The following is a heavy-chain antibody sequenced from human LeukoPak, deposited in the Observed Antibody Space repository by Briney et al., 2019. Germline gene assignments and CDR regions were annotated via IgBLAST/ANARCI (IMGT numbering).Heavy chain of an antibody. Sequence: GGSLRLSCAASEFTFSSHTMTWVRQAPGKGLEWVSSISSSGSYIYYADSVKGRFTISKDNAKNSLYLQMSSLRGEDTAVYYCARALIVDPRAFDYWGQGTLVTVSS. J-gene: IGHJ4*02. D-gene: IGHD3-16*02. V-gene: IGHV3-21*06. CDR1: EFTFSSHT. CDR2: ISSSGSYI. CDR3: ARALIVDPRAFDY.